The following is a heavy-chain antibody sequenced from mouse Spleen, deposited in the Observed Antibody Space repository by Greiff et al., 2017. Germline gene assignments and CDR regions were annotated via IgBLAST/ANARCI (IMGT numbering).Heavy chain of an antibody. CDR2: IWSDGST. Sequence: QVQLQQSGPGLVAPSQSLSITCTISGFSLTSYGVHWVRQPPGKGLEWLVVIWSDGSTTYNSALKSRLSISKDNSKSQVFLKMNSLQTDDTAMYYCARPFYDGYSYAMDYWGQGTSVTVSS. D-gene: IGHD2-3*01. CDR1: GFSLTSYG. V-gene: IGHV2-6-1*01. CDR3: ARPFYDGYSYAMDY. J-gene: IGHJ4*01.